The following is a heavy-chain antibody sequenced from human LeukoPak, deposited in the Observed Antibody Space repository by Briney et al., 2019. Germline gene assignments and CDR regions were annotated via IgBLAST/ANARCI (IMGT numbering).Heavy chain of an antibody. CDR2: IRYDGSNK. D-gene: IGHD3-16*02. J-gene: IGHJ4*02. Sequence: GGSLRLSCAASGFTFSSYGMHWVRQAPGKGLEWVAFIRYDGSNKYYADSVKGRFTISRDNSKNTLYLQMNSLRAEDTAVYYCARDPYYVWGSYRHPGDYWGQGTLVTVSS. CDR1: GFTFSSYG. V-gene: IGHV3-30*02. CDR3: ARDPYYVWGSYRHPGDY.